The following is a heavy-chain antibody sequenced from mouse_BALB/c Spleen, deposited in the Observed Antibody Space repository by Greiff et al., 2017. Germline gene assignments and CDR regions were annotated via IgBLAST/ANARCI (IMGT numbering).Heavy chain of an antibody. CDR2: IDTSDSYT. V-gene: IGHV1-69*01. CDR3: ARYYGSSPYYAMDY. Sequence: VQLQQSGAELVMPGASVKMSCKASGYTFTDYWMHWVKQRPGQGLEWIGAIDTSDSYTSYNQKFKGKATLTVDESSSTAYMQLSSLTSEDSAVYYCARYYGSSPYYAMDYWGQGTSVTVSS. D-gene: IGHD1-1*01. J-gene: IGHJ4*01. CDR1: GYTFTDYW.